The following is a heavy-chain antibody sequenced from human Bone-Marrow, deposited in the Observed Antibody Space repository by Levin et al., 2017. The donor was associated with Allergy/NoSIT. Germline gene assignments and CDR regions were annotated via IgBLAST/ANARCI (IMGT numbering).Heavy chain of an antibody. Sequence: GGSLRLSCKGSGYSFGGFWTGWVRQMAGEGLEWLGVIYPIDSDTRYNSSFEGHVIISADKSITTSYLQWSSLKVSDSAMYYCARLRTSTGHVDFWGQGTLVTVSS. CDR3: ARLRTSTGHVDF. CDR2: IYPIDSDT. V-gene: IGHV5-51*01. CDR1: GYSFGGFW. J-gene: IGHJ4*02. D-gene: IGHD4-17*01.